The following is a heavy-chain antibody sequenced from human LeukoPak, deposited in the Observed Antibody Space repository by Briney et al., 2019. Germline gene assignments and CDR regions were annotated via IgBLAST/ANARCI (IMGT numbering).Heavy chain of an antibody. J-gene: IGHJ4*02. CDR3: ARRRGYSGYGDY. V-gene: IGHV3-48*04. CDR1: GFTFSSYA. Sequence: GSLRLSCAASGFTFSSYAMSWVRQAPGKGLEWVSYISSSGSTIYYADSVKGRFTISRDNAKNSLYLQMNSLRAEDTAVYYCARRRGYSGYGDYWGQGTLVTVSS. CDR2: ISSSGSTI. D-gene: IGHD5-12*01.